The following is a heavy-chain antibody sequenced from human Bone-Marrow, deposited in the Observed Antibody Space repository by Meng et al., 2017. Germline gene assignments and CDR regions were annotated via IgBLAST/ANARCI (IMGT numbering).Heavy chain of an antibody. CDR1: GFIFIRSW. J-gene: IGHJ4*02. CDR2: IDRDWSNT. Sequence: VLLVAAGGVIVRLGWSWGLPCAVSGFIFIRSWLHWVLQAPGKGLVGVSRIDRDWSNTHYAESVEGRFTIFSDNAKHTLYLQMTSLRAEDTAVYFCASRSSSYYGGWGQGTLVTVSS. CDR3: ASRSSSYYGG. D-gene: IGHD6-13*01. V-gene: IGHV3-74*01.